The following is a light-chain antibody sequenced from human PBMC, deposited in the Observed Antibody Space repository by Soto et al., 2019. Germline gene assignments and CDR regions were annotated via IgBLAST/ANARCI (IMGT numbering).Light chain of an antibody. J-gene: IGKJ3*01. V-gene: IGKV1D-13*01. CDR1: QGISSA. CDR2: DAS. CDR3: QQFNNYVFT. Sequence: AIQLTQSPSSLSASVGDRVTITCRASQGISSALAWYQQKPGKAPKLLIYDASSLESGVPSRFSGSGSGTEFTLTISSLQAEDFATYYCQQFNNYVFTFGPGTKVDIK.